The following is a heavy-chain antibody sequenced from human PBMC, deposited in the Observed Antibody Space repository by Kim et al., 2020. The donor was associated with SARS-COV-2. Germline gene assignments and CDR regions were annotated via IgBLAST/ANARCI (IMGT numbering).Heavy chain of an antibody. Sequence: GGSLRLSCAASGFTFSSYAMHWVRQAPGKGLEWVAVISYDGSNKYYADSVKGRFTISRDNSKNTLYLQMNSLRAEDTAVYYCARGERSSWSSGTSRLDPWGQRTLVAVSS. D-gene: IGHD6-13*01. J-gene: IGHJ5*02. CDR1: GFTFSSYA. CDR2: ISYDGSNK. V-gene: IGHV3-30*04. CDR3: ARGERSSWSSGTSRLDP.